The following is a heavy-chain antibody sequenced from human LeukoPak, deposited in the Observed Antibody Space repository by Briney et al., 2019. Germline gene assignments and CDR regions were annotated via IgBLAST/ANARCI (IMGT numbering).Heavy chain of an antibody. Sequence: SETLSLTCSVSGGSISSYYWSWIRQPPGKGLEWIGYIYYSGSTNYNPSLKSRVTISVDTSKNQFSLKLSSVTAADTAVYYCAREANYYDSSGYYQSFDYWGQGTLVTVSS. J-gene: IGHJ4*02. V-gene: IGHV4-59*01. D-gene: IGHD3-22*01. CDR3: AREANYYDSSGYYQSFDY. CDR2: IYYSGST. CDR1: GGSISSYY.